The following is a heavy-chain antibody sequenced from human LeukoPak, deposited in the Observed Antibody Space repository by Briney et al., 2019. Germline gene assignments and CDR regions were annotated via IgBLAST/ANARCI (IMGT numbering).Heavy chain of an antibody. J-gene: IGHJ4*02. V-gene: IGHV1-2*02. CDR1: GYTFTGYY. CDR3: ASDSRRIVVVPAAIPY. CDR2: INPNSGGT. Sequence: ASVKVSCKASGYTFTGYYMHWVRQAPGQGLEWMGWINPNSGGTNYAQKFQGRVTMTRDTSISTPYMELSRLRSDDTAVYYCASDSRRIVVVPAAIPYWGQGTLVTVSS. D-gene: IGHD2-2*02.